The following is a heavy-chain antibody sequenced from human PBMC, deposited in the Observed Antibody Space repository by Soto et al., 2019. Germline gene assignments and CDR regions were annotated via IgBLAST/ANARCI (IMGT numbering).Heavy chain of an antibody. D-gene: IGHD3-10*01. V-gene: IGHV1-3*01. CDR2: INADNGDT. CDR3: AREELAASQSGNYYLGSDPFDI. J-gene: IGHJ3*02. Sequence: ASVKVSCKASGYTFNNYAIHWVRQAPGQGLERMGWINADNGDTQYSQKFQGRVTITRDTSASTAYMELSSLRSEDTAVYYCAREELAASQSGNYYLGSDPFDIWGQGTMVTVSS. CDR1: GYTFNNYA.